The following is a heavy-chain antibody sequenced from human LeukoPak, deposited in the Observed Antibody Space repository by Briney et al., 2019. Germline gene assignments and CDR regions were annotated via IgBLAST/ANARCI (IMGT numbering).Heavy chain of an antibody. CDR1: GFTFSTYG. V-gene: IGHV3-30*02. J-gene: IGHJ6*03. D-gene: IGHD4-17*01. CDR2: IWYVGTNK. Sequence: GGSLRLSCAASGFTFSTYGIHWVRQAPGKGLEWVAFIWYVGTNKWYADSVKGRFTISRDNSKNTLYLQMNSVRVEDTAVYHCAKDRDYGDYPSAYYYYMDVWGNGTTVTVSS. CDR3: AKDRDYGDYPSAYYYYMDV.